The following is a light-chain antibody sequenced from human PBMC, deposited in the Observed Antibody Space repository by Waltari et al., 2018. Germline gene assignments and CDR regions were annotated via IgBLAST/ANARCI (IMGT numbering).Light chain of an antibody. CDR3: QHYVRLPVT. CDR2: GAS. CDR1: QSVRGT. V-gene: IGKV3-20*01. Sequence: EIVLTQSPGTLSLSPGETATLSSRASQSVRGTLAWYQQKPGQAPRLLIYGASIRATGIPDRFSGSGSGTDFSLTITRLEPEDFAVYYCQHYVRLPVTFGQGTRVEIK. J-gene: IGKJ1*01.